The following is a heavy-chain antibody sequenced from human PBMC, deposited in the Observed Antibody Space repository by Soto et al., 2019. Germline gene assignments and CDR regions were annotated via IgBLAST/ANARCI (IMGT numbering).Heavy chain of an antibody. CDR2: LFYSGIT. J-gene: IGHJ4*02. D-gene: IGHD3-16*01. CDR1: GDSINSALYS. CDR3: ARARSVSPSLYCFDD. V-gene: IGHV4-31*03. Sequence: KPSETLSLTCSVAGDSINSALYSWNWIRQPPGKGLEWIGSLFYSGITSYSPSLRSRLTLSVDKSKNQFSLTLRSVTAADTALYFCARARSVSPSLYCFDDWGLGTLVTVSS.